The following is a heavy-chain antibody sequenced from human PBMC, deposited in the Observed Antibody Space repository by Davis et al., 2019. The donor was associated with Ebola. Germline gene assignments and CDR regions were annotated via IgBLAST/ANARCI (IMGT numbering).Heavy chain of an antibody. D-gene: IGHD1-1*01. CDR3: ARAQFPTTSDH. J-gene: IGHJ4*02. Sequence: ASVQVSCKASGYTFTSYGITWVRQVPGQGLEWMGWINPHNGNTNYAQNVQGRVTMTTDTSTSTAYMEVGILRSDDTAVYYCARAQFPTTSDHWGQGTLVTVSS. CDR2: INPHNGNT. CDR1: GYTFTSYG. V-gene: IGHV1-18*04.